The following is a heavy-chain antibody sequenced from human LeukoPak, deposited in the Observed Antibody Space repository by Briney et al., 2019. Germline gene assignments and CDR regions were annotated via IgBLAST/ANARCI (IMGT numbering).Heavy chain of an antibody. D-gene: IGHD1-26*01. CDR1: GYSFTSYY. V-gene: IGHV5-51*01. J-gene: IGHJ3*02. Sequence: GESLKISCKSSGYSFTSYYIGWVRQMPGKGLEWMGIIYPGDSDNTYSPSFQGQVTFSADKSISTAYLQWSSLKASDTAMYYCARHEAGATGFDAFDIWGQGTMFTVSS. CDR2: IYPGDSDN. CDR3: ARHEAGATGFDAFDI.